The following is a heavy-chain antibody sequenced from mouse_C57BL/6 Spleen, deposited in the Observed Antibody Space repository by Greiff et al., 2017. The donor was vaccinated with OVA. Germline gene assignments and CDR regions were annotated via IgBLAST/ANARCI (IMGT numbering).Heavy chain of an antibody. D-gene: IGHD2-4*01. CDR2: IYPGNSDT. CDR1: GYTFTSYW. Sequence: EVQLQQSGTVLARPGASVKMSCKTSGYTFTSYWMHWVKQRPGQGLEWIGAIYPGNSDTSYNQKFKGKAKLTAVTSASTAYMELSSLTNEDSAVYYCTKRYDYDGWYFDVWGTGTTVTVSS. J-gene: IGHJ1*03. V-gene: IGHV1-5*01. CDR3: TKRYDYDGWYFDV.